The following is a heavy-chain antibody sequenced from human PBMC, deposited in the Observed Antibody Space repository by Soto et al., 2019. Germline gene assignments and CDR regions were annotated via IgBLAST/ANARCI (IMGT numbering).Heavy chain of an antibody. CDR1: GFTFSSYA. Sequence: PGGSLILSWAASGFTFSSYAMSWVRQAPGKGLEWVSAISGSGGSTYYADSVKGRFTISRDNSKNTLYLQMNSLRAEDTAVYYCAKDLTIFGVVTHSPVWQYYMDVWGKGTTVTVSS. CDR2: ISGSGGST. D-gene: IGHD3-3*01. CDR3: AKDLTIFGVVTHSPVWQYYMDV. J-gene: IGHJ6*03. V-gene: IGHV3-23*01.